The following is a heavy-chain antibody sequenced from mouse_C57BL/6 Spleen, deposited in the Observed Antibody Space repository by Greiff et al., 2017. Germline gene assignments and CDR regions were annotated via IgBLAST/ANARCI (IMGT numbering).Heavy chain of an antibody. CDR3: ARVGPRWDYAMDY. J-gene: IGHJ4*01. V-gene: IGHV1-80*01. Sequence: QVQLQQSGAELVKPGASVKISCKASGYAFSSYWMNWVKQRPGKGIEWIGQIYPGDGDTNYNGKFKGKATLTADKSSSTAYMQLSSLTSEDSAVYFCARVGPRWDYAMDYWGQGTSVTVSS. CDR2: IYPGDGDT. CDR1: GYAFSSYW. D-gene: IGHD3-3*01.